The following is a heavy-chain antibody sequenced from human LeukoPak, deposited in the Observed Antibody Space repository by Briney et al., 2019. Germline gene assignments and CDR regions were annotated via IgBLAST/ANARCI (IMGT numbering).Heavy chain of an antibody. J-gene: IGHJ4*02. CDR3: ASLSRSSEATPQKLDY. D-gene: IGHD5-12*01. CDR1: GGSISSYY. V-gene: IGHV4-59*01. Sequence: SETLSLTCTVSGGSISSYYWSWIRQPPGKGLEWIGYIYYSGSTNYNPSLKSRVTISVDTSKNQFSLTLSSVTAADTAVYYCASLSRSSEATPQKLDYWGQGTLVTVSS. CDR2: IYYSGST.